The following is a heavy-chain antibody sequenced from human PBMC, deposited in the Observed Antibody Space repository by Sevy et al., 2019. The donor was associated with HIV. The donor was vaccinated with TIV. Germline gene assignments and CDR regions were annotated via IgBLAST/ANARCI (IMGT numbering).Heavy chain of an antibody. Sequence: GGSLRLSCAPSGISFSNAWMNWVRQAPGKGLEWVGRIKSKTDGGTTDYAAPVKGRFTSSGDDSKNMVYLQMTSLKTEDTAVYYCTGLTFDNWGQGTLVTVSS. CDR3: TGLTFDN. CDR1: GISFSNAW. D-gene: IGHD5-12*01. CDR2: IKSKTDGGTT. V-gene: IGHV3-15*07. J-gene: IGHJ4*02.